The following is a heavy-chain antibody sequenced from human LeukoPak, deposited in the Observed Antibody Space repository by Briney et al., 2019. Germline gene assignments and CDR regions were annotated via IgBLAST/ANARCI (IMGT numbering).Heavy chain of an antibody. CDR2: ISYDGSNK. V-gene: IGHV3-30*18. CDR3: AKDPHPPYYDYVWGSYRYPDY. D-gene: IGHD3-16*02. Sequence: PGGSLRLSCAASGFTVSNNYMSWVRQAPGKGLEWVAVISYDGSNKYYADSVKGRFTISRDNSKNTLYLQMNSLRAEDTAVYYCAKDPHPPYYDYVWGSYRYPDYWGQGTLVTVSS. J-gene: IGHJ4*02. CDR1: GFTVSNNY.